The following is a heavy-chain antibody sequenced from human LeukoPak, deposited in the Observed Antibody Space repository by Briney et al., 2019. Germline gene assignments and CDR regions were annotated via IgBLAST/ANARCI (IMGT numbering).Heavy chain of an antibody. CDR2: ISGSGGTT. Sequence: GGSLRLSCAASGFTFSSFVLNWVRQAPGKGLEWVSTISGSGGTTYYADSVKGRFTISRDNSKNTLYLQMNSLRAKDTAVYYCVLRGGATDYWGQGTLVTVSS. D-gene: IGHD3-16*01. J-gene: IGHJ4*02. CDR3: VLRGGATDY. V-gene: IGHV3-23*01. CDR1: GFTFSSFV.